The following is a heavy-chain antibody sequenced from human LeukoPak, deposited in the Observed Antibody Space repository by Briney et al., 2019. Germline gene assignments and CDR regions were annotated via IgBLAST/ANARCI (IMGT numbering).Heavy chain of an antibody. CDR1: GFTFSNAW. CDR3: AKRYIANTGPIDY. V-gene: IGHV3-23*01. CDR2: ISGSAQRT. D-gene: IGHD1-1*01. J-gene: IGHJ4*02. Sequence: GGSLRLSCAASGFTFSNAWMSWVRQAPGKGLEWVSGISGSAQRTYYADSVKGRFTISRDNFKRTLYLEMNSLRAEDTAVYYCAKRYIANTGPIDYWGQGTLVTVSS.